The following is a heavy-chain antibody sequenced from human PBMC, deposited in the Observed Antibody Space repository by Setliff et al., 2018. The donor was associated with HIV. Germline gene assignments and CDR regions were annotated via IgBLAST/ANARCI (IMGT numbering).Heavy chain of an antibody. Sequence: SETLSLTCTVSGGSISSGSYYWSWIRQPAGKGLEWIGRIYTTGSTNYNPSLKSRVTISVDTSKNQFSLKLSSVTAADTAVYYCARGEYYFDYWGQGTLVTVSS. CDR3: ARGEYYFDY. CDR1: GGSISSGSYY. J-gene: IGHJ4*02. V-gene: IGHV4-61*02. CDR2: IYTTGST.